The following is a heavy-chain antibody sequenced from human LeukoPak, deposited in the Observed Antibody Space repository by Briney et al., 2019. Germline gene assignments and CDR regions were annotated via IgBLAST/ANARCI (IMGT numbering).Heavy chain of an antibody. D-gene: IGHD3-22*01. V-gene: IGHV4-39*01. Sequence: TSETLSLTCTVSGGSISSSSYYWGWIRQPPGKGLDWIGSIYYSGSTYYNPSLKSRFTISVDTSKNQFSLKLSSVTAADTAVYYCVNYYDSSDYQQPNHFAYWGQGTLVTVSS. J-gene: IGHJ4*02. CDR3: VNYYDSSDYQQPNHFAY. CDR1: GGSISSSSYY. CDR2: IYYSGST.